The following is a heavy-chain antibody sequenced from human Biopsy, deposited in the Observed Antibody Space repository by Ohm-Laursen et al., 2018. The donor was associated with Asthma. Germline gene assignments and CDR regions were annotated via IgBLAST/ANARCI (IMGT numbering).Heavy chain of an antibody. CDR3: ARGYSGSDRIVYYYSGLEV. V-gene: IGHV1-69*13. CDR1: GDSFSNYA. CDR2: LIPVLGTP. Sequence: SVYASRKPSGDSFSNYAISWVRQAPGQGLGWMGGLIPVLGTPDHAQMFEGRVTITADESTSTAYMELSSLSSEDTAVYYCARGYSGSDRIVYYYSGLEVWGQGTTVTVSS. J-gene: IGHJ6*02. D-gene: IGHD5-12*01.